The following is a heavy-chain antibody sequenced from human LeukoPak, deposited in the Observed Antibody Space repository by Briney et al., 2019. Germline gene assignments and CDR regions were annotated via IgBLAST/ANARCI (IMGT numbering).Heavy chain of an antibody. Sequence: PSETLSLTCGVSGYSITSGYFWGWIRQPPGKGLELIGSIYHSGTTYYNPSLRSRVTISVDTSKNQFSLKLSSVTAADTAVYYCASPPDCSDYGAAFDFWGQGTLVTVSS. CDR1: GYSITSGYF. CDR2: IYHSGTT. D-gene: IGHD4-17*01. V-gene: IGHV4-38-2*01. J-gene: IGHJ4*02. CDR3: ASPPDCSDYGAAFDF.